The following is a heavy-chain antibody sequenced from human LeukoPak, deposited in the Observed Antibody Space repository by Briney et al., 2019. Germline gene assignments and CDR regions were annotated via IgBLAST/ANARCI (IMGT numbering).Heavy chain of an antibody. V-gene: IGHV4-59*08. CDR3: ASYCTNGVCLMYYFDY. Sequence: PSETLSLTCTVSGGSISSYYWSWIRQPPGKGLEWIGYIYYSGSTYYNPSLKSRVTISVDTSKNQFSLKLSSVTAADTAVYYCASYCTNGVCLMYYFDYWGQGTLVTVSS. D-gene: IGHD2-8*01. CDR1: GGSISSYY. CDR2: IYYSGST. J-gene: IGHJ4*02.